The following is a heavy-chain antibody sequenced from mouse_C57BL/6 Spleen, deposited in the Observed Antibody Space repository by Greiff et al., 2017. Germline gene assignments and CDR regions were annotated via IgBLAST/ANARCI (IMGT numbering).Heavy chain of an antibody. CDR3: ASIYYDYGRLLMDY. V-gene: IGHV1-82*01. D-gene: IGHD2-4*01. Sequence: VQLQQSGPELVKPGASVKISCKASGYAFSSSWMNWVKQRPGKGLEWIGRIYPGDGDTNYNGKFKGKATLTADKSSSTAYMQLSSLTSEDSAVYFCASIYYDYGRLLMDYWGQGTSVTVSS. CDR1: GYAFSSSW. J-gene: IGHJ4*01. CDR2: IYPGDGDT.